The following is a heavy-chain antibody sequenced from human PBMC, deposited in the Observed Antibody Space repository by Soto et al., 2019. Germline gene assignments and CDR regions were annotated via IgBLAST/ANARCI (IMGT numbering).Heavy chain of an antibody. V-gene: IGHV3-30-3*01. D-gene: IGHD4-17*01. CDR2: ISYDGSNK. CDR1: GFTFSSYA. CDR3: ARDGIYGDYVLPGMDV. Sequence: PGGSLRLSCAASGFTFSSYAMHWVRQAPGKGLEWVAVISYDGSNKYYADSVKGRFTISRDNSKNTLYLQMNSLRAEDTAVYYCARDGIYGDYVLPGMDVWGQGTTVTVSS. J-gene: IGHJ6*02.